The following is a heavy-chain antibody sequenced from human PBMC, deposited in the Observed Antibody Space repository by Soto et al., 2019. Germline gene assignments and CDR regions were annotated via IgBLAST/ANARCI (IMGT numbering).Heavy chain of an antibody. CDR2: IIPIFPTP. V-gene: IGHV1-69*12. D-gene: IGHD1-1*01. CDR1: GGTFRTAA. Sequence: QVQLVQSGAEVKKPGSSVKISCKASGGTFRTAAFSWVRQAPGQGLEWMGGIIPIFPTPDYAQKFQGRVTITAEXPXPXTXXEMTSLRSEDTAIYYCARDKDRLQLGGNYYYIMDVWGQGTTVTVSS. J-gene: IGHJ6*02. CDR3: ARDKDRLQLGGNYYYIMDV.